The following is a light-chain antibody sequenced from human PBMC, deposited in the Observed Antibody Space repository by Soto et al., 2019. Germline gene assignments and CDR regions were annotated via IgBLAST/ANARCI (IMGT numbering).Light chain of an antibody. J-gene: IGLJ1*01. Sequence: QSALTQPRSVSGSPGQSVTISCTGTSSDVGGYNYVSWYQQHPGKAPKLMIYDVSKRPSGVPDRFSGSKSGNTASLTISGLQAGYDADYYCCSYAGSYTYVFGTGTKVTVL. CDR1: SSDVGGYNY. CDR2: DVS. V-gene: IGLV2-11*01. CDR3: CSYAGSYTYV.